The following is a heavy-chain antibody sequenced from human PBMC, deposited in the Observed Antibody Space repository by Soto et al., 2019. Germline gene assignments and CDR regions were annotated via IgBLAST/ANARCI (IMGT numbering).Heavy chain of an antibody. Sequence: EVRLLESGGGLAQPGGSRRLSCAASGFTFSSSAMNWVRQAPGKGLEWVSSIRVGGGDTFYADSVRGRFTVSRDIYRNTLYLQMNSLRAEDTAIYYCAKCPVGTVRTSGWCNWFDPWGQGTLVTVSS. CDR1: GFTFSSSA. J-gene: IGHJ5*02. D-gene: IGHD6-19*01. CDR3: AKCPVGTVRTSGWCNWFDP. CDR2: IRVGGGDT. V-gene: IGHV3-23*01.